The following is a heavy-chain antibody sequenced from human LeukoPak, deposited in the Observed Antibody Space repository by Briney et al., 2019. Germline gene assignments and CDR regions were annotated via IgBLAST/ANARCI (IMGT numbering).Heavy chain of an antibody. V-gene: IGHV4-59*01. CDR3: ARDRGHHSSSSYYFDY. Sequence: SETLSLTCTVSGGSISSYYWSWIRQPPGKGLEWIGYIYYSGSTNYNPSLKSRVTISVDTSKNQLSLKLSSVTAADTAVCYCARDRGHHSSSSYYFDYWGQGTLVTVSS. J-gene: IGHJ4*02. CDR2: IYYSGST. CDR1: GGSISSYY. D-gene: IGHD6-6*01.